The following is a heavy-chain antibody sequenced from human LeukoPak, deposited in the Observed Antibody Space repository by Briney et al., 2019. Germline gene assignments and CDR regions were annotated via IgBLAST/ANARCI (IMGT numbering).Heavy chain of an antibody. V-gene: IGHV7-4-1*02. CDR3: AISSTSIRRCMDY. CDR2: INTNTGNP. J-gene: IGHJ4*02. D-gene: IGHD6-6*01. CDR1: GYIFTSNA. Sequence: ASVKVSCKASGYIFTSNAMSWVRQAPGRGPEWMGWINTNTGNPTYAQGFTGRFVFALDTSVSTAYLQISTLKAEDTAGYCCAISSTSIRRCMDYWGQGTLVTVSS.